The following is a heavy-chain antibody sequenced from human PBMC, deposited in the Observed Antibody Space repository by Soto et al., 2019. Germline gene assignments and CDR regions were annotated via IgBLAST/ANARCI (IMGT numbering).Heavy chain of an antibody. CDR2: ISGGGDAP. Sequence: EVQLLESGGGLVQPGGSLRLSCAGSGFTFINYAMNWVRQAPGKGLEWVSTISGGGDAPFFADSVRGRFTISRDNSKNTVTLQMNNLGVVDTAVYFCARKVPGSTSRPDYWYFDLWGRGTLVTVSS. J-gene: IGHJ2*01. V-gene: IGHV3-23*01. CDR1: GFTFINYA. CDR3: ARKVPGSTSRPDYWYFDL. D-gene: IGHD3-10*01.